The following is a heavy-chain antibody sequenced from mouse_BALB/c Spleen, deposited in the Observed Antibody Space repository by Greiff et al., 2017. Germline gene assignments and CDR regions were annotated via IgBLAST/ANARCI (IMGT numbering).Heavy chain of an antibody. D-gene: IGHD2-4*01. J-gene: IGHJ3*01. CDR1: GYTFTSYW. CDR2: INPSTGYT. Sequence: QVQLKESGAELAKPGASAKMSCKASGYTFTSYWMHWVKQRPGQGLEWIGYINPSTGYTEYNQKFKDKATLTADKSSSTAYMQLSSLTSEDSAVYYCASSTMITKGWFAYWGQGTLVTVSA. CDR3: ASSTMITKGWFAY. V-gene: IGHV1-7*01.